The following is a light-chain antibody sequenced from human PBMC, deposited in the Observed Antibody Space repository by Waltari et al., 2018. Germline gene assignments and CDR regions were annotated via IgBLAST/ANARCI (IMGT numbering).Light chain of an antibody. Sequence: DTVLTQSPATLSLSPGERATLSCRASQSVRNFLAWSQQKPGQAPRLLIYDTSNRATGIPARFSGSGFGTDFTLTISSLEPEDFAVYYCQQRSNCPLTFGGGTKVEIK. CDR3: QQRSNCPLT. CDR1: QSVRNF. J-gene: IGKJ4*01. CDR2: DTS. V-gene: IGKV3-11*01.